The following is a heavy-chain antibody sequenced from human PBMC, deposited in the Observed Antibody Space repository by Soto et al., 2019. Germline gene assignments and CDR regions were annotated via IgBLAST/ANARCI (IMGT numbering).Heavy chain of an antibody. CDR2: ISWYSGII. J-gene: IGHJ3*01. D-gene: IGHD3-22*01. V-gene: IGHV3-9*01. CDR3: TKDTHLPRGYFEAFDV. CDR1: GFTFDDHT. Sequence: DAQLVGSGGGLVQPGKSLRISCVASGFTFDDHTMHWVRQAPGRGLEWVSCISWYSGIIGYADSVKGRFTIARDNAKNSLYLRTDSLRPEDTAGYYCTKDTHLPRGYFEAFDVWGQGTKVPVSS.